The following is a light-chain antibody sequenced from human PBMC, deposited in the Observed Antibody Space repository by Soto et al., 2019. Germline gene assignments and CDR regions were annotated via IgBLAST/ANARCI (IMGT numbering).Light chain of an antibody. V-gene: IGKV3D-11*02. CDR2: DAS. Sequence: ENVFTQSPATPSFSPGEGATLSCRASQSINTYLAWYQQKPGQAPRLLIYDASKRATGIPARFSGRGSGTNFTLTISSLEPEDFAVYYCQQRRSWQVTFGQGTRLEIK. J-gene: IGKJ5*01. CDR3: QQRRSWQVT. CDR1: QSINTY.